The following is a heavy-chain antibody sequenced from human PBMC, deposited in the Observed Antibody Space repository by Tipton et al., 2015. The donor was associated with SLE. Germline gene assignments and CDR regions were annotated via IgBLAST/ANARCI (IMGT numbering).Heavy chain of an antibody. V-gene: IGHV3-9*01. Sequence: SLRLSCAASGFTFSSYAMSWVRQAPGKGLEWVSGISWNSGSIGYADSVKGRFTISRDNAKNSLYLQMNSLRAEDTALYYCAKDSGGYFDYWGQGTLVTVSS. D-gene: IGHD5-12*01. CDR3: AKDSGGYFDY. J-gene: IGHJ4*02. CDR1: GFTFSSYA. CDR2: ISWNSGSI.